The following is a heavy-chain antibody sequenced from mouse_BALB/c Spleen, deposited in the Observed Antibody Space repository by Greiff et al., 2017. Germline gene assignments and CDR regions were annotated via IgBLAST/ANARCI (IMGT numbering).Heavy chain of an antibody. CDR2: ISNGGGST. CDR3: ARQAYFDY. J-gene: IGHJ2*01. Sequence: EVKVVESGGGLVQPGGSLKLSCAASGFTFSSYTMSWVRQTPEKRLEWVAYISNGGGSTYYPDTVKGRFTISRDNAKNTLYLQMSSLKSEDTAMYYCARQAYFDYWGQGTTLTVSS. CDR1: GFTFSSYT. V-gene: IGHV5-12-2*01.